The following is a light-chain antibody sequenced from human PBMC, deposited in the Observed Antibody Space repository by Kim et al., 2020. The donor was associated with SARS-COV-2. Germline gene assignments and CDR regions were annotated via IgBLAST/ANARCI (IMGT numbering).Light chain of an antibody. CDR1: QGVGRNY. V-gene: IGKV3-20*01. CDR3: QHYDISSFT. Sequence: EIVLTQFPGTLSLSLGERATLSCRTSQGVGRNYLARYQQKPGQAPRLVMYDTSRRATGVPDRFSGSGSGTDFTLTISRLEPEDFAVYYCQHYDISSFTFGPGTKVDIK. CDR2: DTS. J-gene: IGKJ3*01.